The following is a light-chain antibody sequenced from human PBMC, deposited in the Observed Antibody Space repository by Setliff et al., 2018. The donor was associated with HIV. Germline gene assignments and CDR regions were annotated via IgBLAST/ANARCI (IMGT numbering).Light chain of an antibody. J-gene: IGLJ1*01. Sequence: SVLTQPASVSGSPGQSITISCTGISSDVGGYYSVSWYQQHPGKAPKLMIYDVINRPSGVSNRFSGSRSGNTASLTISGLQVEDEADYYCSSYTTSNTLYVFGPGTKVTVL. CDR2: DVI. V-gene: IGLV2-14*03. CDR1: SSDVGGYYS. CDR3: SSYTTSNTLYV.